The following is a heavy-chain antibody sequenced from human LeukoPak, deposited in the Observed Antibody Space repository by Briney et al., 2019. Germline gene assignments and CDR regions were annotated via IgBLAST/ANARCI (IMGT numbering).Heavy chain of an antibody. CDR2: INHSGGT. J-gene: IGHJ4*02. V-gene: IGHV4-34*01. Sequence: SETLSLTCAVYGGSFSGYYWSWIRQPPGKGLEWIGEINHSGGTNYNPSLKSRVTISVDTSKNQFSLKLSSVTAADTAVYYCARRRYCTNGVCYRTRYYFDYWGQGTLVTVSS. D-gene: IGHD2-8*01. CDR3: ARRRYCTNGVCYRTRYYFDY. CDR1: GGSFSGYY.